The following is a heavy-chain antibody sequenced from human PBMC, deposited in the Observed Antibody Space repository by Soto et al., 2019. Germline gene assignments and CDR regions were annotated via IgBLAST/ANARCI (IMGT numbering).Heavy chain of an antibody. D-gene: IGHD3-22*01. CDR1: GFTFSDYA. CDR2: ISGSGYNT. V-gene: IGHV3-23*01. CDR3: AKHPMIVVFTTYIDY. Sequence: PGGSLRLSCAASGFTFSDYAMSWVRQAPGKGLEWVSAISGSGYNTYNADSVRGRFTISRDNSKNTLYLQMNSLRAEDTAVYYCAKHPMIVVFTTYIDYSGQGTLVTVSS. J-gene: IGHJ4*02.